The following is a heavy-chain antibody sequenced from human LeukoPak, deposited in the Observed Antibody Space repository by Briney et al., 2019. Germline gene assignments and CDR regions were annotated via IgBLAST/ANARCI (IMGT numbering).Heavy chain of an antibody. D-gene: IGHD1-1*01. CDR2: ISYSSTFL. CDR3: ARGGDGHNSYLDF. J-gene: IGHJ4*02. CDR1: GFTFSTFS. Sequence: GGSLRLPCEGSGFTFSTFSLNWVRQAPGKGLEWVASISYSSTFLDYADSVKGRFTISRDNTQNSVYLEMNSLRDEDTAAYFCARGGDGHNSYLDFWGQGTLVTVSS. V-gene: IGHV3-21*06.